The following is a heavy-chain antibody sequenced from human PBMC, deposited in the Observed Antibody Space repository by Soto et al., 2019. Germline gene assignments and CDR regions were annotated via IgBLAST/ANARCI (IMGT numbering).Heavy chain of an antibody. V-gene: IGHV3-23*01. Sequence: EVTLLESGGGLVQPGGSLRLSCAVSGFTFSSYAMNWVRQAPGKGLEWVSGINGGGGSTYYADSVKGRFTISRDNSKNALYMEMDSPRAEDTAVYYCAKSSSTAYPLKNYFDPWGQGTLVTVSS. D-gene: IGHD6-25*01. CDR1: GFTFSSYA. CDR3: AKSSSTAYPLKNYFDP. CDR2: INGGGGST. J-gene: IGHJ5*02.